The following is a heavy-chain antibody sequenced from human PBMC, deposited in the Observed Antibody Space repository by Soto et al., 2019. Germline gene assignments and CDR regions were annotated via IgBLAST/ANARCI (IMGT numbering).Heavy chain of an antibody. CDR3: VRFSYYDFWSGYYTDYYYYGMDV. J-gene: IGHJ6*02. V-gene: IGHV1-8*01. D-gene: IGHD3-3*01. Sequence: GASVKVSCKASGYTFTSYDINWVRQATGQGLEWMGWMNPNSGNTGYAQKFQGRVTVTRNTSISTAYMELSSLRSEDTAVYYCVRFSYYDFWSGYYTDYYYYGMDVWGQGTTVTVSS. CDR2: MNPNSGNT. CDR1: GYTFTSYD.